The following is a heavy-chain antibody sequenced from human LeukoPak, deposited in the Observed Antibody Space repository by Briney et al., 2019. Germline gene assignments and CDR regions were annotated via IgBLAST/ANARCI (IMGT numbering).Heavy chain of an antibody. CDR1: GWPFTGYY. Sequence: SETLSLTCAVSGWPFTGYYWNWVRQPPGKGLEWIGEINHSGNTNYNPSRRRRVFISVDSSKSQFSLHLTSVTAADTSVYYCARGRRNVSSRLYYWGQGALVTVSS. V-gene: IGHV4-34*01. CDR2: INHSGNT. J-gene: IGHJ4*02. D-gene: IGHD6-6*01. CDR3: ARGRRNVSSRLYY.